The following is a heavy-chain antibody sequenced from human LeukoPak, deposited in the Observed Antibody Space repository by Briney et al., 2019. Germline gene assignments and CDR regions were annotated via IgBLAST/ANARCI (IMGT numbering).Heavy chain of an antibody. CDR2: INTDGSST. D-gene: IGHD2-8*02. J-gene: IGHJ4*02. Sequence: GGSLRLSCAASGFTFSSYWMHWVRQAPGKGLVWVSRINTDGSSTSYADSVKGRFTISRDNAKNTLYLQMNSLRAEDTAVYYCARDQIWAGGYIDYWGQGTLVTVSS. CDR3: ARDQIWAGGYIDY. V-gene: IGHV3-74*01. CDR1: GFTFSSYW.